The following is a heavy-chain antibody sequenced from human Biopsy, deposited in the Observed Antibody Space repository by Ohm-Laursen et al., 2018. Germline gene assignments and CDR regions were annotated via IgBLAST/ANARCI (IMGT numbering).Heavy chain of an antibody. CDR1: GFRFHNYA. CDR3: VKQWGGYNFDS. Sequence: GSLRLSCSSSGFRFHNYAMNWVRQAPGKGLEWVAHIDVSDYNTYYADSVRGRFTISRDNSKQMVHLEINSLTADDTAVYYCVKQWGGYNFDSWGQGTLVTVSS. V-gene: IGHV3-23*01. J-gene: IGHJ5*01. CDR2: IDVSDYNT. D-gene: IGHD1-14*01.